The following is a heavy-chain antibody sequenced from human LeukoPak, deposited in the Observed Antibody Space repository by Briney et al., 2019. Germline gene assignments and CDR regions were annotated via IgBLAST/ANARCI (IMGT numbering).Heavy chain of an antibody. CDR2: IYYSGST. D-gene: IGHD2-2*01. CDR1: GGSISSYY. V-gene: IGHV4-59*01. CDR3: ARDRVVPAGNWFNP. J-gene: IGHJ5*02. Sequence: SETLSLTCTVSGGSISSYYWCWIRQPPGKGLEWIGYIYYSGSTNYNPSLKSRVTISVDTSKNQFSLKLSSVTAADTAVYYCARDRVVPAGNWFNPWGQGTLVTVSS.